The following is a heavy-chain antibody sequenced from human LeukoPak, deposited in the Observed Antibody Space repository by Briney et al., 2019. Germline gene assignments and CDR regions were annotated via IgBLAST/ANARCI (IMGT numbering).Heavy chain of an antibody. J-gene: IGHJ6*03. V-gene: IGHV3-23*01. Sequence: GGSLRLSCVVSGISLSNYGMTWVRQAPGKGLEWVSAISGSGGSTYYADSVKGRFTISRDNSKNTLYLQMNSLRAEDTAVYYCAKDSYSSGWYGGGLYYYYYYMDVWGKGTTVTVSS. CDR2: ISGSGGST. CDR3: AKDSYSSGWYGGGLYYYYYYMDV. CDR1: GISLSNYG. D-gene: IGHD6-19*01.